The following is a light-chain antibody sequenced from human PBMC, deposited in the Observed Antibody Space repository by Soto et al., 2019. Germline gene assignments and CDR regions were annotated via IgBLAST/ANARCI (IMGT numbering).Light chain of an antibody. J-gene: IGLJ1*01. CDR2: AVS. CDR3: SSYAGGNNYV. V-gene: IGLV2-8*01. Sequence: QSALTQPPSASGSPGQSVTISCTGTSSDVGGYKYVSWYQQYPGKAPKLMIYAVSKRPSGVPDRFSGSKSGNTASLTVSGLQAEDEADYYCSSYAGGNNYVFGTGTKLTVL. CDR1: SSDVGGYKY.